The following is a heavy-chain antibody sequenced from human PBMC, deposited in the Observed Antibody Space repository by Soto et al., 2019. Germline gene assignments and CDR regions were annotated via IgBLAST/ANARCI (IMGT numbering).Heavy chain of an antibody. Sequence: SGPTLVNPTQPLTLTGTFSGFSLSTSGVGVGWIRQPPGKALEWLALLYWNDDNRYSPSLKSRLTITKDTSKNQVVLTMTNMDPVDTAQYYCAHRHKPYTMVRGLGAFDIWGQGTMVTVSS. CDR3: AHRHKPYTMVRGLGAFDI. D-gene: IGHD3-10*01. V-gene: IGHV2-5*01. CDR2: LYWNDDN. CDR1: GFSLSTSGVG. J-gene: IGHJ3*02.